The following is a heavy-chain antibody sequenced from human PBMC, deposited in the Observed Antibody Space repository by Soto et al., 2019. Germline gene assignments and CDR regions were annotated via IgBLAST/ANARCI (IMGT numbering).Heavy chain of an antibody. CDR2: FDPEDGET. CDR1: GYTLTELS. D-gene: IGHD3-10*01. J-gene: IGHJ6*02. V-gene: IGHV1-24*01. CDR3: ATYGSGSYYFGYRYYYYGMDV. Sequence: RASVKVSCKVSGYTLTELSMHWVRQAPGKGLEWMGGFDPEDGETIYAQKFQGRVTMTEDTSTDTAYMELSSLRSEDTAVYYCATYGSGSYYFGYRYYYYGMDVWGQGTTVTVSS.